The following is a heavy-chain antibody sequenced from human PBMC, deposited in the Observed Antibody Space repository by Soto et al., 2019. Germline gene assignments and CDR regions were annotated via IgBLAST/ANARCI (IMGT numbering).Heavy chain of an antibody. CDR2: IYYSGST. CDR3: ARGPSLRYFDWYFDL. V-gene: IGHV4-59*01. D-gene: IGHD3-9*01. CDR1: GGSISSYY. Sequence: QVQLQESGPGLVKPSETLSLTCTVSGGSISSYYWSWIRQPPGKGLEWIGYIYYSGSTNYNPSLKSRVTISVDTSKNQFSLKLSSVTAADTAVYYCARGPSLRYFDWYFDLWGRGTLVTVSS. J-gene: IGHJ2*01.